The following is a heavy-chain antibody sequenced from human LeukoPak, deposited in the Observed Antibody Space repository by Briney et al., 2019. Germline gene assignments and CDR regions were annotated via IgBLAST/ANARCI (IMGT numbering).Heavy chain of an antibody. Sequence: GGSLRLSCAASGFTFSSYGMHWVRQAPGKGLEWVAFIRYDGSNKFYADSVKGRFTISRDNSKNTLYLQMNSLRPEDTAVYYCAKDQDYGDNRLDYWGQGTLVTVSS. D-gene: IGHD4-17*01. J-gene: IGHJ4*02. CDR1: GFTFSSYG. CDR2: IRYDGSNK. CDR3: AKDQDYGDNRLDY. V-gene: IGHV3-30*02.